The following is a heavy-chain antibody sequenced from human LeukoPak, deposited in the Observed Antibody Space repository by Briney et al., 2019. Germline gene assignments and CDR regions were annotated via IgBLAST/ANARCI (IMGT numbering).Heavy chain of an antibody. CDR1: GYTFTAYY. V-gene: IGHV1-2*02. CDR2: INPNTGGT. Sequence: GASVKGSCKASGYTFTAYYMHWVRQAPGQGLEWMGWINPNTGGTNYAQQFQGRVTMTRDTSFSTAYMDLNRLTSEHTAVYYCARDPDVVVEPAAVRVDYWGQGTLVTVSA. J-gene: IGHJ4*02. CDR3: ARDPDVVVEPAAVRVDY. D-gene: IGHD2-2*01.